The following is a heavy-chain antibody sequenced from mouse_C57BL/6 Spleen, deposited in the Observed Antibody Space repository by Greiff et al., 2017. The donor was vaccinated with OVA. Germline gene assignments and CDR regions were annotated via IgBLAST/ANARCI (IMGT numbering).Heavy chain of an antibody. D-gene: IGHD4-1*01. CDR1: GYTFTSYW. CDR3: ARKGNWGYDAMDY. Sequence: VQLQQPGTELVKPGASVKLSCKASGYTFTSYWMHWVKQRPGQGLEWIGNINPSNGGTNYNEKFKSKATLTVDKSSSTAYMQLSSLTSEDSAVYYCARKGNWGYDAMDYWGQGTSVTVSS. CDR2: INPSNGGT. V-gene: IGHV1-53*01. J-gene: IGHJ4*01.